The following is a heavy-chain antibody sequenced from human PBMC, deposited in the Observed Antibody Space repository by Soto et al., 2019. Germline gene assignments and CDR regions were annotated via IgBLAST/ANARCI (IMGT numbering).Heavy chain of an antibody. Sequence: SETLSLTCAVYGGSFSGYFWSWIRQSPAKGLEWIGNIYYSGSTNYNPSLKSRVTFSLDTSKNVFSLNLRSVTAADTAVYFCARSIVGTTRYNHGTDVRGQGTTVTVSS. CDR3: ARSIVGTTRYNHGTDV. V-gene: IGHV4-34*11. J-gene: IGHJ6*02. CDR1: GGSFSGYF. CDR2: IYYSGST. D-gene: IGHD1-26*01.